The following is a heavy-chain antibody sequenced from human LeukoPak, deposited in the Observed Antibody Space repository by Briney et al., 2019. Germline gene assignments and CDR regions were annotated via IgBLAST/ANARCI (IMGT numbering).Heavy chain of an antibody. D-gene: IGHD4-23*01. CDR1: GYTLTELS. J-gene: IGHJ6*03. V-gene: IGHV1-24*01. Sequence: ASVNVSCKVSGYTLTELSMHWVRQAPGKGLEWMGGFDPEDGETIYAQKFQGRVTMTEDTSTDTAYMELSSLRSEDTAVYYCATVLPSPYGGLSYYYYMDVWGKGTTVTVSS. CDR3: ATVLPSPYGGLSYYYYMDV. CDR2: FDPEDGET.